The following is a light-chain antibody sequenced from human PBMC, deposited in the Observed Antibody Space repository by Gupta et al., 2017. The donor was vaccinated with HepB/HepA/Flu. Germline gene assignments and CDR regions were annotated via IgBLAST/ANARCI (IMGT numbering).Light chain of an antibody. CDR1: SGHITYI. CDR3: ETRNSNSV. J-gene: IGLJ1*01. V-gene: IGLV4-60*03. Sequence: QPVLPQSSSASASLGSSVKLTCTLSSGHITYIIAWHQQQPGKAPRYLMKIEGSGTYTEGTGVPSRFSGASSAAVRYLTVATRQAADEYYYYCETRNSNSVFGTGTKVTVL. CDR2: IEGSGTY.